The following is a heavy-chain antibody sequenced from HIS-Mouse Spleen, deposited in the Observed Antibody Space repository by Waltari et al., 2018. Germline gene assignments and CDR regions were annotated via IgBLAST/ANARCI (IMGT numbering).Heavy chain of an antibody. D-gene: IGHD6-19*01. CDR3: ARGHSSGWPDAFDI. J-gene: IGHJ3*02. V-gene: IGHV3-13*01. Sequence: EVQLVESGGGLVQPGGSLRLSCSASGFTFSSYDMPWVRQATGKGLEWVSAIGTAGDTYYPGSVKGRFTISRENAKNSLYLQMNSLRAGDTAVYYCARGHSSGWPDAFDIWGQGTMVTVSS. CDR1: GFTFSSYD. CDR2: IGTAGDT.